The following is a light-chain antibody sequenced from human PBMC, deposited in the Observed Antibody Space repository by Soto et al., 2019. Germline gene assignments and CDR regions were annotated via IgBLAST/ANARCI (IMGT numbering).Light chain of an antibody. CDR3: QQYYDVPVT. Sequence: DIVMTQSPDSLTVSLGERATINCKASQPVLRSSNNKNHLAWYQQKPTQSPKMLISWASTRESGVPDRFSGSGSGTEFTLTISSLQAEDAAVYYCQQYYDVPVTFGQGTRREIK. V-gene: IGKV4-1*01. CDR2: WAS. CDR1: QPVLRSSNNKNH. J-gene: IGKJ5*01.